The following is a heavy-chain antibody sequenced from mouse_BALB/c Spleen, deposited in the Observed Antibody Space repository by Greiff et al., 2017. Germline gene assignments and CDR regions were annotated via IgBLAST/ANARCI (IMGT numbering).Heavy chain of an antibody. CDR2: IDPSDSYT. J-gene: IGHJ4*01. CDR1: GYTFTSYW. D-gene: IGHD1-1*01. CDR3: TRLYYYGSSYDYYAMDY. V-gene: IGHV1S127*01. Sequence: VQLQQPGAELVKPGASVKMSCKASGYTFTSYWMHWVKQRPGQGLEWIGVIDPSDSYTSYNQKFKGKATLTVDTSSSTAYMQLSSLTSEDSAVYYCTRLYYYGSSYDYYAMDYWGQGTSVTVSS.